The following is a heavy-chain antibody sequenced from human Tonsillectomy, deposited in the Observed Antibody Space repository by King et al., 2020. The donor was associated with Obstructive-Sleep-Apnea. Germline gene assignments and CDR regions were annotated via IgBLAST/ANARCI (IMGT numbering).Heavy chain of an antibody. J-gene: IGHJ4*02. CDR2: ISAYNGNT. V-gene: IGHV1-18*01. Sequence: VQLVESGAEVKKPGASVKVSCKASGYTFTSYGISWVRQAPGQGLEWMGWISAYNGNTNYAQKLQGRVTMTTDTSTSTAYMELRSLRSDDTAVYYCAGGTYSSGWYXXGYFDYWGQGTLVTVSS. CDR3: AGGTYSSGWYXXGYFDY. CDR1: GYTFTSYG. D-gene: IGHD6-19*01.